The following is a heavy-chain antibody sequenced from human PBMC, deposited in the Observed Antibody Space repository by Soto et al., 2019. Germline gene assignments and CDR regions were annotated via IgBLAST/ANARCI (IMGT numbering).Heavy chain of an antibody. CDR2: ISAYNGNT. CDR3: ARDGPRVYYYDSSGYYDMFDY. V-gene: IGHV1-18*04. D-gene: IGHD3-22*01. J-gene: IGHJ4*02. CDR1: GYTFTSYG. Sequence: ASVKVSCKASGYTFTSYGISWVRQAPGQGLECMGWISAYNGNTNYAQKLQGRVTMTTDTSTSTAYMELRSLRSDDTAVYYCARDGPRVYYYDSSGYYDMFDYWGQGNLVTVCS.